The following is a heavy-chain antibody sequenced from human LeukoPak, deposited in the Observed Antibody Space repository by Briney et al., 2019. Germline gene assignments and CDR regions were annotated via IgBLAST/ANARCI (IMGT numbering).Heavy chain of an antibody. V-gene: IGHV1-18*01. CDR1: GYTFTNYG. J-gene: IGHJ4*02. CDR2: ISAYNGNT. Sequence: VASVKVSCKASGYTFTNYGINWVRRAPGQGLEWMGYISAYNGNTNYAQNFQGRVTMTTDTSTNTAYVELTSLRSDDTAVYYCARVAVAQYYFDYWGQGTLVTVSS. D-gene: IGHD4-23*01. CDR3: ARVAVAQYYFDY.